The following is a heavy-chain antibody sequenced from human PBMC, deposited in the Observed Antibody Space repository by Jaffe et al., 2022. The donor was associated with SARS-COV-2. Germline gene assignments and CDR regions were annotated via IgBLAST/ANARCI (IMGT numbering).Heavy chain of an antibody. CDR2: ISGSGGST. J-gene: IGHJ6*02. D-gene: IGHD3-3*01. V-gene: IGHV3-23*01. Sequence: EVQLLESGGGLVQPGGSLRLSCAASGFTFSSYAMSWVRQAPGKGLEWVSAISGSGGSTYYADSVKGRFTISRDNSKNTLYLQMNSLRAEDTAVYYCAKGADFWSGYFAYYYYGMDVWGQGTTVTVSS. CDR1: GFTFSSYA. CDR3: AKGADFWSGYFAYYYYGMDV.